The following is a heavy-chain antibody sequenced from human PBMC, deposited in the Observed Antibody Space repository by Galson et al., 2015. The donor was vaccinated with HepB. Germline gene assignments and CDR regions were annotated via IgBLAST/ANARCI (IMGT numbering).Heavy chain of an antibody. V-gene: IGHV3-30*04. CDR3: ARGNSDSSGYFYAEYFQH. D-gene: IGHD3-22*01. J-gene: IGHJ1*01. CDR1: GFTFSSYA. Sequence: SLRLSCAASGFTFSSYAMHWVRQAPGKGLEWVAVISYDGSNKYYADSVKGRFTISRDNSKNTLYLQMNSLRAEDTAVYYCARGNSDSSGYFYAEYFQHWGQGTLVTVSS. CDR2: ISYDGSNK.